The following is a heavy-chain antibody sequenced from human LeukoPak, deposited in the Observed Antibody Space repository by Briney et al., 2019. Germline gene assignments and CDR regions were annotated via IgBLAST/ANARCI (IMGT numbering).Heavy chain of an antibody. CDR1: GGSISSSSYY. CDR2: IYYSGST. D-gene: IGHD4-17*01. CDR3: ARRGYGDYFDY. V-gene: IGHV4-39*01. J-gene: IGHJ4*02. Sequence: PSETLSLTCTVSGGSISSSSYYWGWIRQPPGKGLEWNGSIYYSGSTYYNPSLKSRVTISVDTSKNQFSLKLSSVTAADTAVYYCARRGYGDYFDYWGQGTLVTVS.